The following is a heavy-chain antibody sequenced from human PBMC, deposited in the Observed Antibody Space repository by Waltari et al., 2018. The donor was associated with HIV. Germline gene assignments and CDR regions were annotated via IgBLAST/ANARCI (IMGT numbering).Heavy chain of an antibody. CDR2: NYYSRST. V-gene: IGHV4-39*01. Sequence: QLQLQESGPGLVKPSETLSLTCPVPGGSTSSRSSYWGWIRPPPGKGLEWIGSNYYSRSTYYNPSLKSRVTISVDTSKNQFSLKLSSVTAADTAVYYCARTYCGGDCYSGWFDPWGQGTLVTVSS. CDR3: ARTYCGGDCYSGWFDP. D-gene: IGHD2-21*02. J-gene: IGHJ5*02. CDR1: GGSTSSRSSY.